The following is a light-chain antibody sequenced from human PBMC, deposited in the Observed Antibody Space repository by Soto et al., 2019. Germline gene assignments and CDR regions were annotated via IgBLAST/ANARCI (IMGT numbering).Light chain of an antibody. CDR3: QQYRPSPAIS. J-gene: IGKJ5*01. CDR2: GAS. Sequence: EIVLTQSPGTLSLSPGERATLSCRASQSVSSRYLAWYQQTPGQAPRLLIYGASSRATGIPDRFSGSGSGTDFTLTISRLEPEDSALYFCQQYRPSPAISFGQGTRLEIK. V-gene: IGKV3-20*01. CDR1: QSVSSRY.